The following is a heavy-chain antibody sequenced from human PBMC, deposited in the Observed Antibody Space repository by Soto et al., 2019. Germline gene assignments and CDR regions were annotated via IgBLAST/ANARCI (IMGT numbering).Heavy chain of an antibody. J-gene: IGHJ5*02. V-gene: IGHV4-59*01. CDR1: GGSISSYY. D-gene: IGHD6-13*01. CDR2: IYYSGST. Sequence: SETLSLTCTVSGGSISSYYWSWIRLPSGKGLEWIGYIYYSGSTNYNPSLKSRVTISVDTSKNQFSLKLSSVTAADTAVYYCARYWRCNSWYRMGDVNWLDPWGQGTLVTIS. CDR3: ARYWRCNSWYRMGDVNWLDP.